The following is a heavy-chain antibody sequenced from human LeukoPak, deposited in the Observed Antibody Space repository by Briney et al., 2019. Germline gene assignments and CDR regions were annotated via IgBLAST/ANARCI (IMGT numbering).Heavy chain of an antibody. V-gene: IGHV1-8*02. CDR3: ASTLRGSTGKDY. J-gene: IGHJ4*02. CDR2: MNPNSGNT. D-gene: IGHD2-15*01. CDR1: GYTFTGYY. Sequence: ASVKVSCKASGYTFTGYYMHWVRQAPGQGLEWMGWMNPNSGNTGYAQKFQGRVTMTRNTSISTAYMELSSLRSEDTAVYYCASTLRGSTGKDYWGQGTLVTVSS.